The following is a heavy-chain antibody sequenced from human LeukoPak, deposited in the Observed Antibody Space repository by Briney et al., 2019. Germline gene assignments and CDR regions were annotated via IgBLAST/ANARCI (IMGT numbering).Heavy chain of an antibody. Sequence: GGSLRLSCAASGFIVSSNYMSWVRQAPGKGLEWVSVIYSGGSTYYADSVKGRFTISRDNSKNTLYLQMNSLRAEDTAVYYCARDGATSPDSSGHYYMDVWGKGTTVTVSS. CDR2: IYSGGST. V-gene: IGHV3-53*01. J-gene: IGHJ6*03. D-gene: IGHD6-25*01. CDR1: GFIVSSNY. CDR3: ARDGATSPDSSGHYYMDV.